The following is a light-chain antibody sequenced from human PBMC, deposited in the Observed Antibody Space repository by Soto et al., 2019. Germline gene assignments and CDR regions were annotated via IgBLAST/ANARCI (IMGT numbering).Light chain of an antibody. Sequence: YELTQPPSVSVAPGQTARITCGGNNIESKSVHWYQQRPGQAPVLVLYDDGNRPSGIPERLSGSNSGNTATLNISSVEASDEADYFCQVWDISSDQYLFGPGTKVTVL. V-gene: IGLV3-21*02. J-gene: IGLJ1*01. CDR3: QVWDISSDQYL. CDR2: DDG. CDR1: NIESKS.